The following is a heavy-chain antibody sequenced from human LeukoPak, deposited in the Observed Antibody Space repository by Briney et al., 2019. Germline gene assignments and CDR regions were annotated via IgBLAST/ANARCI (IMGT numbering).Heavy chain of an antibody. V-gene: IGHV4-59*01. Sequence: PSETLSLTCTVSGGSISSYYWSWIRQPPGKGLEWIGYIYYSGSTNYNPSLKSRVTISVDTSKNQFSLKLSSVTAADTAVYYCARGRDSGWYPDAFDIWGQGTMVTVSS. CDR3: ARGRDSGWYPDAFDI. CDR2: IYYSGST. CDR1: GGSISSYY. J-gene: IGHJ3*02. D-gene: IGHD6-19*01.